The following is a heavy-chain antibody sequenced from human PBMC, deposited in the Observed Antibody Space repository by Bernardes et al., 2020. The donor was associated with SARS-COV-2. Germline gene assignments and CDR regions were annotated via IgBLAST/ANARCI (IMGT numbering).Heavy chain of an antibody. J-gene: IGHJ4*02. V-gene: IGHV3-23*01. CDR2: ISVGGGRT. D-gene: IGHD3-16*01. CDR1: GFTFSNYP. Sequence: GGSLRLSCAASGFTFSNYPMSWVRQAPGQGLEWVSGISVGGGRTDCADSVKGRFTISRDNSKNTVYLQMNSLRAEDTAVYYCVRGGGQIYWGQGTLVTVSS. CDR3: VRGGGQIY.